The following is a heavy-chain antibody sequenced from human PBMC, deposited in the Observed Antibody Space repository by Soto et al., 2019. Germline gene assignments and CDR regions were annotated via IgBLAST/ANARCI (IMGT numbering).Heavy chain of an antibody. CDR2: IHPGDSDT. V-gene: IGHV5-51*01. D-gene: IGHD2-15*01. CDR3: ATTPRPKVAAGLGYYQFTGMVV. Sequence: GESLKISCEASGYSFTSYWIGWVRQMPGKGLEWMGIIHPGDSDTKYSPSFQGQVTISVDKSITTAYLQWSSLKASDTAMYFLATTPRPKVAAGLGYYQFTGMVVGGQGTTVKVSS. CDR1: GYSFTSYW. J-gene: IGHJ6*02.